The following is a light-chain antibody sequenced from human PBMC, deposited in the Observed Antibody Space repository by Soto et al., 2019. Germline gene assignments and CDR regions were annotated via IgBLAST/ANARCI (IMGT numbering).Light chain of an antibody. Sequence: EIMMTQSPATLSVSPGERATLSCMASQSVKSSLAWYQQKPGQAPRLLIYGASTRATGIPARFSGSGSGTEFTLTISSLQSEDSAVYYCQHYNHWLWTFGQGTKVDIK. CDR3: QHYNHWLWT. CDR2: GAS. V-gene: IGKV3-15*01. CDR1: QSVKSS. J-gene: IGKJ1*01.